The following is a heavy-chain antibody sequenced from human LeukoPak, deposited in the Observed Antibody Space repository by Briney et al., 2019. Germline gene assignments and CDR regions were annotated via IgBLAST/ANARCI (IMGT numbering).Heavy chain of an antibody. D-gene: IGHD3-22*01. CDR2: INPNSGGT. J-gene: IGHJ4*02. CDR1: GYTFTGYY. CDR3: ARSYYYDGSGYYRRSGY. V-gene: IGHV1-2*02. Sequence: ASVKVSCKASGYTFTGYYMHWVRQAPGQGLEWMGWINPNSGGTNYAQKFQGRVTMTRDTSINTAYMELSRLRSDDTAVYYCARSYYYDGSGYYRRSGYWGQGTLVTVSS.